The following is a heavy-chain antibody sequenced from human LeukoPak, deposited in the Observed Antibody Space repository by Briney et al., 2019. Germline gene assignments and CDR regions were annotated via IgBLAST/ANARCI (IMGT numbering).Heavy chain of an antibody. V-gene: IGHV4-59*08. CDR1: GGSISSYY. J-gene: IGHJ6*03. Sequence: SETLSLTCTVSGGSISSYYWSWIRQPPGKGLEWIGYIYYSGSTNYNPSLKSRVTISVDTSKNQFSLKLSSVTAADTAVYYCARHKVGASHYYYYMDVWGKGTTVTVSS. CDR2: IYYSGST. D-gene: IGHD1-26*01. CDR3: ARHKVGASHYYYYMDV.